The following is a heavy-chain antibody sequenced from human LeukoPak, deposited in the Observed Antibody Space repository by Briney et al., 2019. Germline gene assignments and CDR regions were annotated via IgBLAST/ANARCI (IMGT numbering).Heavy chain of an antibody. CDR3: AKGAKVTIFGVVKRSDAFDI. Sequence: GGSLRLSCAASGFTFSSYGMHWVRQAPGKGLDWVAFIRYDGSNKYYADSVKGRFTISRDNSKSTLYLQMNSLRAEDTAVYYCAKGAKVTIFGVVKRSDAFDIWGQGTMVTVSS. CDR1: GFTFSSYG. D-gene: IGHD3-3*01. V-gene: IGHV3-30*02. CDR2: IRYDGSNK. J-gene: IGHJ3*02.